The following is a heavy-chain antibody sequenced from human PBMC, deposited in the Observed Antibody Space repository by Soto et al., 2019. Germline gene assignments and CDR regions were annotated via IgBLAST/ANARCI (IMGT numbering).Heavy chain of an antibody. CDR3: ARESTAMGGLDY. D-gene: IGHD5-18*01. V-gene: IGHV3-33*01. CDR2: IWYDGSNK. Sequence: GGSLRLSCAASGFTFSSYGMHWVRQAPGKGLEWVAVIWYDGSNKYYADSVKGRFTISRDNSKNTLYLQMNSLRAEDTAVYYCARESTAMGGLDYWGQGTLVTVSS. CDR1: GFTFSSYG. J-gene: IGHJ4*02.